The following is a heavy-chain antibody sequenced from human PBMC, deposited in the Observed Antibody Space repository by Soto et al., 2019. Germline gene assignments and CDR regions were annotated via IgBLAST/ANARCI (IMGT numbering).Heavy chain of an antibody. CDR2: MEPGDSQT. CDR3: ARHTGNSWRGDYFDY. CDR1: GYSFKKSW. D-gene: IGHD6-13*01. Sequence: PGESLKISCKGSGYSFKKSWIGWVRQTPGKGLEWRGIMEPGDSQTIYGPSIQGQVPISADKSIRTAYLQWSSLKASDADIYYCARHTGNSWRGDYFDYWGQGTLVTVSS. J-gene: IGHJ4*02. V-gene: IGHV5-51*01.